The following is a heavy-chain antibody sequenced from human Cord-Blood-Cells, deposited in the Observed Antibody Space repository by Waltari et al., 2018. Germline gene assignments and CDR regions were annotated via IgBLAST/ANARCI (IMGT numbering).Heavy chain of an antibody. D-gene: IGHD7-27*01. Sequence: QVQLVQSGAAVKKPGASVKVSCKASGYTFTGYYIHWMRQAPGQGLEWMGWINPNSGGTNYAQKFQGWVTMTRDTSISTAYMELSRLRSDDTAVYYCARAAGDGHYYFDYWGQGTLVTVSS. CDR2: INPNSGGT. CDR3: ARAAGDGHYYFDY. CDR1: GYTFTGYY. J-gene: IGHJ4*02. V-gene: IGHV1-2*04.